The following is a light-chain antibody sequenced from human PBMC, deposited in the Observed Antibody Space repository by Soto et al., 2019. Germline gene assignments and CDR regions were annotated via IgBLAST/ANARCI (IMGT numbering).Light chain of an antibody. V-gene: IGLV2-14*01. CDR1: SSDVPGSNS. CDR3: SSYITSAIVV. CDR2: DVF. Sequence: QSALTQPASVSASRGQSITISCTGTSSDVPGSNSVSWYQQHPGKAPILIIFDVFKRPSGVSDRFSASKSGNTASLTISGLQAEDEADYYCSSYITSAIVVFGGGTNVTVL. J-gene: IGLJ2*01.